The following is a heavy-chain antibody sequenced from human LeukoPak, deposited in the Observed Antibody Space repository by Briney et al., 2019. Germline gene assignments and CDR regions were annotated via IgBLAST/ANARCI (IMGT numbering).Heavy chain of an antibody. CDR2: INHSGST. Sequence: SETLSLTCAVYGGSFSGYYRSWIRQPPGKGLEWIGEINHSGSTNYNPSLKSRVTISVDTSKNQFSLKLSSVTAADTAVYYCARGSQSLGYCSGGSCRAKIFDYWGQGTLVTVSS. D-gene: IGHD2-15*01. CDR1: GGSFSGYY. CDR3: ARGSQSLGYCSGGSCRAKIFDY. J-gene: IGHJ4*02. V-gene: IGHV4-34*01.